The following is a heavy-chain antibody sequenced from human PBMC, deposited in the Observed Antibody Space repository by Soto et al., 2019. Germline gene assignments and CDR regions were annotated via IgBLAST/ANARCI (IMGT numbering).Heavy chain of an antibody. CDR3: ARDKYYDFWSGYYSVTGMDV. V-gene: IGHV1-2*02. CDR2: INPNSGGT. D-gene: IGHD3-3*01. Sequence: XSVKVSCKASVYTFTYYYMHWVRQAPGQGLEWMGWINPNSGGTIYAQKFQGRVTMTRDTSVTTAYMELSRLRSDDTAVYYCARDKYYDFWSGYYSVTGMDVWGQGPTVTVSS. J-gene: IGHJ6*02. CDR1: VYTFTYYY.